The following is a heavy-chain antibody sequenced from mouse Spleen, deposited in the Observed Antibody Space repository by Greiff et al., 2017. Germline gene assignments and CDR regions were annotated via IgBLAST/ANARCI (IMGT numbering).Heavy chain of an antibody. CDR1: GYTFTDYN. J-gene: IGHJ1*01. D-gene: IGHD4-1*01. CDR2: INPNNGGT. Sequence: EVKLQESGPELVKPGASVKIPCKASGYTFTDYNMDWVKQSHGKSLEWIGDINPNNGGTIYNQKFKGKATLTVDKSSSTAYMELRSLTSEDTAVYYCARWDWEGWYFDVWGAGTTVTVSS. CDR3: ARWDWEGWYFDV. V-gene: IGHV1-18*01.